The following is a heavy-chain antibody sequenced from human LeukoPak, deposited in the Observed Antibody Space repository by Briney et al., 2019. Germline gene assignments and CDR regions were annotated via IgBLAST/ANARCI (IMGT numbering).Heavy chain of an antibody. CDR1: GGSFSGYY. CDR3: ARDLRDRYGSGSYYNLPPGY. CDR2: INHSGST. V-gene: IGHV4-34*01. Sequence: PSETLSLTCAVYGGSFSGYYWSWIRQPPGKGLEWIGEINHSGSTNYNPSLKSRVTISVDTSKNQFSLKLSSVTAADTAVYYCARDLRDRYGSGSYYNLPPGYWGQGTLVTVSS. D-gene: IGHD3-10*01. J-gene: IGHJ4*02.